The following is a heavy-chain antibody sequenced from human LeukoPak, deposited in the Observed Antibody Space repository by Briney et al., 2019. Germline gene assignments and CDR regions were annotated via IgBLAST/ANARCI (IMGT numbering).Heavy chain of an antibody. J-gene: IGHJ4*02. CDR2: TYYRSKWYN. D-gene: IGHD5-12*01. CDR1: GDSVSSNSAA. Sequence: SQTLSPTCAISGDSVSSNSAAWHWIRQSPSRGLEWLGRTYYRSKWYNDYAVSVKSRITINPDTSKNQFSLQLNSVTPEDTAVYYCARASKRYSGYDYVDFDYWGQGTLVTVPS. V-gene: IGHV6-1*01. CDR3: ARASKRYSGYDYVDFDY.